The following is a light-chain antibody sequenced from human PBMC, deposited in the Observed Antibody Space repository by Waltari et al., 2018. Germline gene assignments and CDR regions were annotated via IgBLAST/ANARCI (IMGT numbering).Light chain of an antibody. V-gene: IGLV4-69*01. CDR3: ETGGHGTWV. CDR2: VNSDGSH. J-gene: IGLJ3*02. CDR1: SGHSSNI. Sequence: QLVLTQSPSASASLGASVKLTCTLSSGHSSNIIAWLQQQPGKGPRYLMQVNSDGSHRKGDDIPDRCSGSSSGAELYLTIASLQSEDEADYYCETGGHGTWVFGGGTKLTVL.